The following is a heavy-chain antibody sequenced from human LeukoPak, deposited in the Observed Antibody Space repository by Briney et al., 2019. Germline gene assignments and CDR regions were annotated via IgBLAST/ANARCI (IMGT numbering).Heavy chain of an antibody. CDR1: GGSFSGYY. CDR3: ARLLPRTGTTAYYFHNDMDV. V-gene: IGHV4-34*01. D-gene: IGHD1-1*01. J-gene: IGHJ6*03. CDR2: INHSGST. Sequence: SETLSLTCAVYGGSFSGYYWNWIRQPPGKGLEWIGEINHSGSTNYNPSLKSRVTISVDTSKNQFSLKLNSVTAADTADYYCARLLPRTGTTAYYFHNDMDVWGKGTTVTISS.